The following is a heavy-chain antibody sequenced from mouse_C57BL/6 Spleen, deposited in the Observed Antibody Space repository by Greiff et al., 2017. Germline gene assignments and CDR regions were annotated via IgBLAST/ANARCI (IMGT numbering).Heavy chain of an antibody. J-gene: IGHJ2*01. CDR2: LYPGSGNT. CDR3: ARHAGDYFDY. Sequence: QVQLQQSGAELVRPGASVKLSCKASGYTFTDYYINWVKQRPGQGLAWIARLYPGSGNTYYNEKFKGKATLTAEKSSSTAYMQLSSLTSEDSAVYFCARHAGDYFDYWGQGTTLTVSS. V-gene: IGHV1-76*01. CDR1: GYTFTDYY.